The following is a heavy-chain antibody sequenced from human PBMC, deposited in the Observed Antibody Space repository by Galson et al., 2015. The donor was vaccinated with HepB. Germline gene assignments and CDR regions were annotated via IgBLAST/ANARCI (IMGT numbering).Heavy chain of an antibody. CDR3: ARTRVGSTSNLFDY. V-gene: IGHV2-70*11. CDR2: IDWDDDK. Sequence: PALVKPTQTLTLTCTFSVFSLSTSGLCVSWIRQPPGKALEWLARIDWDDDKYYSTSLKTRLTISKDTSKNQVVLTMTNMDPVDTATYYCARTRVGSTSNLFDYWGQGILVTVSS. D-gene: IGHD1-26*01. J-gene: IGHJ4*02. CDR1: VFSLSTSGLC.